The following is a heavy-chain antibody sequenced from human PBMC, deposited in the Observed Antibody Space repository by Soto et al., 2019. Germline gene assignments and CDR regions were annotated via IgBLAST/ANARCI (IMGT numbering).Heavy chain of an antibody. J-gene: IGHJ1*01. CDR1: GGSVSDYY. D-gene: IGHD2-21*02. CDR2: IRPGGNT. V-gene: IGHV4-4*07. Sequence: SETLSLTCTVYGGSVSDYYWSWVRQPAGKGLEWIGRIRPGGNTNYSPSLMSRVTMSVDTSRNQFSLKLTSVTAAGTAVYYCVRGHFRGSDCNFASWGQGALVTVSS. CDR3: VRGHFRGSDCNFAS.